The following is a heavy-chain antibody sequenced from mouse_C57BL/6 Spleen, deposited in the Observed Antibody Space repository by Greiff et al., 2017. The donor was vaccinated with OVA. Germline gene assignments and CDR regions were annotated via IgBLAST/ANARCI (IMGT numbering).Heavy chain of an antibody. J-gene: IGHJ2*01. V-gene: IGHV1-82*01. Sequence: QVQLQQSGPELVKPGASVKISCKASGYAFSSSWMNWVKQRPGKGLEWIGRIYPGDGDTNYNGKFKGKATLTADKSSSTAYMQLSSLTSEDSAVYFCARCITPVVASARRGPGTTLTVSS. CDR1: GYAFSSSW. CDR3: ARCITPVVASAR. D-gene: IGHD1-1*01. CDR2: IYPGDGDT.